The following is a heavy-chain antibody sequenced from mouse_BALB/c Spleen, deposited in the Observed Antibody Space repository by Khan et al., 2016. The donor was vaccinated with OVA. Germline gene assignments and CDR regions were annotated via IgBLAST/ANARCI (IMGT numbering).Heavy chain of an antibody. D-gene: IGHD3-3*01. CDR2: ISYSGST. CDR1: GYSITSGYG. Sequence: DVQLQESGPGLVKPSQSLSLTCTVTGYSITSGYGWNWIRQFPGNKLEWMGYISYSGSTNYNPSLKSRISITRNTSKKHFFLQLNSVTNEETATYYCARTARITYWGQGTTLTVSS. J-gene: IGHJ2*01. CDR3: ARTARITY. V-gene: IGHV3-2*02.